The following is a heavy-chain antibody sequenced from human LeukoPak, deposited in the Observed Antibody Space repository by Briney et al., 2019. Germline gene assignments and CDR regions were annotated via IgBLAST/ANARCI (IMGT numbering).Heavy chain of an antibody. CDR1: GGSISSSSYY. Sequence: SETLSLTCTVSGGSISSSSYYWGWIRQPPGKGLEWIGSIYYSGSTYYNPSLKSRVTISVDTSKTQFSLKLSSVTAADTAVYYCARGETYYYDSSGYYLGAFDIWGQGTMVTVSS. CDR2: IYYSGST. J-gene: IGHJ3*02. D-gene: IGHD3-22*01. CDR3: ARGETYYYDSSGYYLGAFDI. V-gene: IGHV4-39*01.